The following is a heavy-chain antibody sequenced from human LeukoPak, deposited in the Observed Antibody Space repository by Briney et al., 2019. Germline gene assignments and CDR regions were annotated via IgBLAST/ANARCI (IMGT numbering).Heavy chain of an antibody. CDR2: ISGSGGST. CDR1: GFTFSSYA. Sequence: PGGSLRLSCAAPGFTFSSYAMSWVRQAPGKGLEWVSAISGSGGSTCYADSVKGRFTISRDNSKNTLYLQMNSLRAEDTAVYYCAKHSQGYQLLSNYFDYWGQGTLVTVSS. D-gene: IGHD2-2*01. CDR3: AKHSQGYQLLSNYFDY. V-gene: IGHV3-23*01. J-gene: IGHJ4*02.